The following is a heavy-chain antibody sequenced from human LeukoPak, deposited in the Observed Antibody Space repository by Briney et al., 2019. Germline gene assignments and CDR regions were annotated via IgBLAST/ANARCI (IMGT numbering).Heavy chain of an antibody. Sequence: SETLSLTCTVSGGSISSSSYYWGWIRQPPGKGLEWIGSIYYSGSTYYNPSLKSRVTISVDTSKNQFSLKLSSVTAADTAVYYCARTTTVTTRYYMDVWGKGTTVTVSS. J-gene: IGHJ6*03. V-gene: IGHV4-39*07. CDR3: ARTTTVTTRYYMDV. CDR1: GGSISSSSYY. D-gene: IGHD4-11*01. CDR2: IYYSGST.